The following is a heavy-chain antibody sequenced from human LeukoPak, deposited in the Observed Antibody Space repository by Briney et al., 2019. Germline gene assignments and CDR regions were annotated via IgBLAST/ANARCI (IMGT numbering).Heavy chain of an antibody. CDR2: IKSKTDGGTT. CDR3: TTRGYSYGPICY. J-gene: IGHJ4*02. V-gene: IGHV3-15*01. CDR1: RFTFTNAW. Sequence: GGSLRLSCAASRFTFTNAWMSWVRQAPGKGLEWVGRIKSKTDGGTTDYAAPVKGRFTISRDDSKNTLYLQMNSLKTEDTAVYYCTTRGYSYGPICYWGQGTLVTVSS. D-gene: IGHD5-18*01.